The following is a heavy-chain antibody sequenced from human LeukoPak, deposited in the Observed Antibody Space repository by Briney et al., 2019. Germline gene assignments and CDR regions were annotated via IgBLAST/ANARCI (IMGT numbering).Heavy chain of an antibody. V-gene: IGHV3-30*02. CDR3: AKDWGGLLWFGELQKPDY. CDR2: IRYDGSNK. Sequence: GGSLRLSCAASGFTSSSYGMHWVRQAPGKGLEWVAFIRYDGSNKYYADSVKGRFTISRDNSKNTLYLQMNSLRAEDTAVYYCAKDWGGLLWFGELQKPDYWGQGTLVTVSS. CDR1: GFTSSSYG. D-gene: IGHD3-10*01. J-gene: IGHJ4*02.